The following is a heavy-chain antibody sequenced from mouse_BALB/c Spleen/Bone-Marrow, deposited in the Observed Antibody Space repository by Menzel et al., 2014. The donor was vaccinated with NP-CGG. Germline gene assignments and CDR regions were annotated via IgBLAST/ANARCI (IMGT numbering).Heavy chain of an antibody. CDR2: IHPNSGNT. Sequence: QVQLKQSGSVLVRPGASVKLSCKASGYTFTSSWMHWAKQRPGQGLEWIGEIHPNSGNTNYNEKFKGKATLTVDKSSSTAYMQLSSLTSEDSAVYYCSRGRRDALDYWGQGTSVTVSS. J-gene: IGHJ4*01. CDR3: SRGRRDALDY. CDR1: GYTFTSSW. V-gene: IGHV1S130*01.